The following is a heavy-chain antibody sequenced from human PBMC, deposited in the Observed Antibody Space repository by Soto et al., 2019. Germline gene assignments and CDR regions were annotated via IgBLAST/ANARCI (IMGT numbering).Heavy chain of an antibody. J-gene: IGHJ6*02. Sequence: QVQLQESGPGLVKPSETLSLTCTVSGASVSSGSHYWTWIRQPPGKGLEWIGYISSSGGTNYSPSLKSRATISLDTSKNQFPLILSSVTAADTAVYYCARELGESGMGVWGQGTTVTVSS. V-gene: IGHV4-61*01. CDR1: GASVSSGSHY. D-gene: IGHD3-16*01. CDR2: ISSSGGT. CDR3: ARELGESGMGV.